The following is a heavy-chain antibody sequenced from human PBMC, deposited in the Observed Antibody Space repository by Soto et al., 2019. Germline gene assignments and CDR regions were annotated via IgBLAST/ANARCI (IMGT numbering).Heavy chain of an antibody. CDR3: ARQLVVVGNYDTNGMYA. J-gene: IGHJ6*02. CDR2: IGTAGDT. V-gene: IGHV3-13*01. Sequence: PGGSLRLSCAASGFTFSSYDIHWVRQATGKGLEWVSAIGTAGDTYYPGSVKGRFTISGENAKNSLYLQMNSLRAEDTAVYYCARQLVVVGNYDTNGMYAFGQGTTVTVSS. D-gene: IGHD3-22*01. CDR1: GFTFSSYD.